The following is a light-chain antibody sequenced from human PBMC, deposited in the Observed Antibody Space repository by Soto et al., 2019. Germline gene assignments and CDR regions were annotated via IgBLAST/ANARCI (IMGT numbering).Light chain of an antibody. V-gene: IGKV1-5*03. CDR3: QQYTTLVT. J-gene: IGKJ1*01. CDR1: QSVDRW. CDR2: KAS. Sequence: DIQMTQSPSTLSASVGDRVTITCRASQSVDRWLTWYQQRPGKAPKALIYKASNLESGVPSRFSGSGSGKEFTLTITSLQPGDIATYYCQQYTTLVTFGQGTMVEMK.